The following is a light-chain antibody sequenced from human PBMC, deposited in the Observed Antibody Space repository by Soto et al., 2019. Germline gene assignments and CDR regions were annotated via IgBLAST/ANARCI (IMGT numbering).Light chain of an antibody. CDR2: GAS. CDR3: LQHSGTSPKT. J-gene: IGKJ1*01. CDR1: QSISRN. V-gene: IGKV3-20*01. Sequence: DIVVTQSPATLPVSPGERVALSCRASQSISRNLAWYQQKPGQAPRLLIYGASNRATDIPDRFSGSGSGTDFTLNITRVEPEDSAVYYCLQHSGTSPKTFGQGTKVDIK.